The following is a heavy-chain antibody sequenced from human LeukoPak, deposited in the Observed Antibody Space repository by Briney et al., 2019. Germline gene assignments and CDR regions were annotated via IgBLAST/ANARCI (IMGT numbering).Heavy chain of an antibody. V-gene: IGHV3-30*03. CDR3: AGEYSYGYDAFDI. J-gene: IGHJ3*02. Sequence: GGSLRLSCAASGFTFSSSGMHWVRRAPGKGLEWVTFISYDGSNKYHADSVKGRFTISRDNSKNTLYLQMDSLRAEDTAVYYCAGEYSYGYDAFDIWGLGTLATVSS. CDR1: GFTFSSSG. D-gene: IGHD5-18*01. CDR2: ISYDGSNK.